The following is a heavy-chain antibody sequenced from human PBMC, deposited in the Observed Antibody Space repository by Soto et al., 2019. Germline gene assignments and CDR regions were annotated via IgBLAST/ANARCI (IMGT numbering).Heavy chain of an antibody. D-gene: IGHD6-13*01. V-gene: IGHV1-69*02. Sequence: QVQLVQSGAEVKKPGSSVKVSCKASGGTFSSYIISWVRQAPGQGLEWMGRIIPIFGIPNYAQKFQDRVTITADKSTTTVYMELNSLRSEDTAVYYCARAQAIAPAHTNDAFDIWGQGTMVTVSS. CDR2: IIPIFGIP. J-gene: IGHJ3*02. CDR1: GGTFSSYI. CDR3: ARAQAIAPAHTNDAFDI.